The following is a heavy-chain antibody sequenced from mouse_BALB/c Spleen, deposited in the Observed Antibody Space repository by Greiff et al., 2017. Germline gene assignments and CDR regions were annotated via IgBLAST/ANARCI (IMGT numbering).Heavy chain of an antibody. CDR1: GFTFSSYA. CDR2: ISSGGSYT. J-gene: IGHJ4*01. D-gene: IGHD1-1*01. Sequence: EVQRVESGGGLVKPGGSLKLSCAASGFTFSSYAMAWVRQTPEKRLEWVATISSGGSYTYYPDSVKGRFTIARDNAKNTLYLQMSSLRSEDTAMYYCARGPSTVVATKAMDYWGQGTSVTVSS. CDR3: ARGPSTVVATKAMDY. V-gene: IGHV5-9-3*01.